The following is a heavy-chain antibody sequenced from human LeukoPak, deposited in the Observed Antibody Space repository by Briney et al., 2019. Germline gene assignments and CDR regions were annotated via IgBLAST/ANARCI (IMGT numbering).Heavy chain of an antibody. V-gene: IGHV3-30*02. CDR3: AKENESGHCSGGSCYHDF. Sequence: GGSLRLSCAASGFTFDDYGMSWVRQAPAKGLEWVSFIRYDGSNTFYSDSVKGRFTISRDNSKNTLYLQMNSLRGEDTAVYFCAKENESGHCSGGSCYHDFWGQGTLVTVSS. CDR2: IRYDGSNT. J-gene: IGHJ4*02. CDR1: GFTFDDYG. D-gene: IGHD2-15*01.